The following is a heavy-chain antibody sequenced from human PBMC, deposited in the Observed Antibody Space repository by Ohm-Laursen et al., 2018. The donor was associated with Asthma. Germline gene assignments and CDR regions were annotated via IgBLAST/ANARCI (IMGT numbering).Heavy chain of an antibody. D-gene: IGHD1-26*01. J-gene: IGHJ4*02. CDR2: ISWNSGRI. CDR3: IKDLSGTYSFDY. Sequence: SLRLSCAASGFTFDDYAMHWVRQAPGKGLEWVSGISWNSGRIGYADSVKGRFTISRDNSKNTLYLQMSSLRAEDTAVYHCIKDLSGTYSFDYWGQGALVTVSS. CDR1: GFTFDDYA. V-gene: IGHV3-9*01.